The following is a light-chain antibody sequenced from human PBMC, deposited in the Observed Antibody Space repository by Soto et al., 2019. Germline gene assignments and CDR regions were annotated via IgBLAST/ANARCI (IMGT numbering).Light chain of an antibody. J-gene: IGKJ3*01. V-gene: IGKV1-39*01. CDR3: QQSYASFT. CDR2: AAS. Sequence: DIQMTQSPTSLSASVGDRVTITCRASQSITTSLNWYQQKPGKAPKVLIYAASSLQSGVPSRFSGSGSGTDFTLTITRPKNEAFETYFCQQSYASFTFGPGTKVDIK. CDR1: QSITTS.